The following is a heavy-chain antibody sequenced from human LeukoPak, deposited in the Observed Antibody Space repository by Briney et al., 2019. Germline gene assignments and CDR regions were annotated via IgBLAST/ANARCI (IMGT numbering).Heavy chain of an antibody. V-gene: IGHV1-18*01. J-gene: IGHJ6*03. Sequence: EASVKVSCKASGYTFTSYGISWVRQAPGQGLEWMGWISAYNGNTNYAQKLQGRVTMTTDASTSTAYMELRSLRSDDTAVYYCARDRGRGVATITYYYYMDVWGKGTTVTVSS. CDR3: ARDRGRGVATITYYYYMDV. D-gene: IGHD5-12*01. CDR2: ISAYNGNT. CDR1: GYTFTSYG.